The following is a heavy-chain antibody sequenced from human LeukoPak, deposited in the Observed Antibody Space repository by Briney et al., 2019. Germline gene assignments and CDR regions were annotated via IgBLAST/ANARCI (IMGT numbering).Heavy chain of an antibody. CDR3: ARDFDGPRASDY. J-gene: IGHJ4*02. D-gene: IGHD4-17*01. Sequence: GGSLRLSCAASGCTFSYFWMHWFRQTPGKGLVWVSCINTDGSYSTYAESVKGRFTISRDNVRNTLYLQMNSLRAEDSAVYYCARDFDGPRASDYWGQGISVTVSS. CDR1: GCTFSYFW. V-gene: IGHV3-74*01. CDR2: INTDGSYS.